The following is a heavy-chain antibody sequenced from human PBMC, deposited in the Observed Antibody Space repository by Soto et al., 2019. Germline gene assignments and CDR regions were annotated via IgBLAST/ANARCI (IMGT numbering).Heavy chain of an antibody. V-gene: IGHV3-30-3*01. J-gene: IGHJ5*02. Sequence: QVQLVESGGGVVQPGRSLRLSCAASGFTFSSYAMHWVRQAPGKGLEWVAVISYDGSNKYYADSVKGRFTISRDNSKNTLYLQMNSLRAEDTAVYYCAREGAYGDYDAWGQGTLVTVSS. CDR3: AREGAYGDYDA. CDR2: ISYDGSNK. CDR1: GFTFSSYA. D-gene: IGHD4-17*01.